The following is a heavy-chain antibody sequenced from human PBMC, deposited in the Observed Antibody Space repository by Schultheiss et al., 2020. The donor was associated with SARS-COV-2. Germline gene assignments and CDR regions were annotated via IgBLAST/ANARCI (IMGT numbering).Heavy chain of an antibody. D-gene: IGHD2-2*01. Sequence: SETLSLTCTVSGGSISSYYWSWIRQPPGKGLEWIGYIYYSGSTNYNPSLKSRVTISVDTSKNQFSLKLSSVTAADTAVYYCARDRSPFPKSSSTSAAKGGGDYWGQGTLVTVSS. CDR1: GGSISSYY. CDR2: IYYSGST. CDR3: ARDRSPFPKSSSTSAAKGGGDY. J-gene: IGHJ4*02. V-gene: IGHV4-59*12.